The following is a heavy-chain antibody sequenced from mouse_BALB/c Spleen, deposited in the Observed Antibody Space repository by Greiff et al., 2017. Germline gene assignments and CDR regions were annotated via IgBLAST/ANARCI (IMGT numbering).Heavy chain of an antibody. CDR1: GYTFSSYW. J-gene: IGHJ1*01. CDR3: ARIYGNYARYFDV. D-gene: IGHD2-1*01. CDR2: ILPGSGST. Sequence: QVQLQQSGAELMKPGASVKISCKATGYTFSSYWIEWVKQRPGHGLEWIGEILPGSGSTNYNEKFKGKATFTADTSSNTAYMQLSSLTSEDSAVYYCARIYGNYARYFDVWGAGTTVTVSS. V-gene: IGHV1-9*01.